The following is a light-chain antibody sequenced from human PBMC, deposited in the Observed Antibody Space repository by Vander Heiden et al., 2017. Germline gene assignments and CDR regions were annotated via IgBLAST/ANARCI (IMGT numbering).Light chain of an antibody. CDR3: QELNSSTLV. CDR2: HMS. Sequence: ELTWPPWVSGTPAQTASITCSTAIWWDKYACWYQQKPVQSPVRVIYHMSKRPSGLPERFSVSNSATTSTLTIRGTHAVDDSDYYSQELNSSTLVFGGGTKLTVL. V-gene: IGLV3-1*01. J-gene: IGLJ2*01. CDR1: IWWDKY.